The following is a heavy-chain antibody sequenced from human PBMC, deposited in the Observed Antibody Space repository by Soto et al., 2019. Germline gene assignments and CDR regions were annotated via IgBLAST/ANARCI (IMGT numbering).Heavy chain of an antibody. J-gene: IGHJ4*02. CDR1: GGSIRDYY. CDR2: IYYTGTT. CDR3: ARLGGYYQAFDN. Sequence: SATLSLTCTVSGGSIRDYYWSWIRQPPGKGLEWIGYIYYTGTTTYNPSLKSRLTISEDTSKNQFSLKLRSVTSADTAVYYCARLGGYYQAFDNWGQGTLVTVSS. V-gene: IGHV4-59*08. D-gene: IGHD3-22*01.